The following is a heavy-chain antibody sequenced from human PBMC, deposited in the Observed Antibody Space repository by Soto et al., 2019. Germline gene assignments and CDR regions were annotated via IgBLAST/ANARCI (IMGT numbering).Heavy chain of an antibody. D-gene: IGHD6-19*01. CDR2: INPSGGST. CDR1: GYTFTSYY. J-gene: IGHJ6*02. Sequence: GASVKVSCKASGYTFTSYYMHWVRQAPGQRLVWMGIINPSGGSTSYAQKFQGRVTMTRDTSTSTVYMELSSLRSEDTAVYYCARDSPGYSSGWYYYGMDVWGQGTTVTVSS. CDR3: ARDSPGYSSGWYYYGMDV. V-gene: IGHV1-46*01.